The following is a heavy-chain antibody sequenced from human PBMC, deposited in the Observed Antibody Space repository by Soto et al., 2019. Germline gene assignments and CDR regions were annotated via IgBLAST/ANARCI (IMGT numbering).Heavy chain of an antibody. CDR2: IFYSGSI. Sequence: QVQLQESGPGLVKPSETLSLTCAVTGGSVTSYYWTWIRQPPGQGLEWIGYIFYSGSINYNPALTNRVTLTVTTPNTQFSLKPTSLTIADTVVYYCARVGGAPLGAFDIWGQGTMVSVSS. V-gene: IGHV4-59*02. CDR3: ARVGGAPLGAFDI. D-gene: IGHD1-26*01. J-gene: IGHJ3*02. CDR1: GGSVTSYY.